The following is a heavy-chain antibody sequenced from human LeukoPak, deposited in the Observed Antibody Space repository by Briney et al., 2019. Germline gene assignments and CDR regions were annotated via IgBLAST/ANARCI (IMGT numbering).Heavy chain of an antibody. CDR3: ARDGGDGEFDY. V-gene: IGHV3-23*01. CDR1: GFTFSNSA. D-gene: IGHD3-16*01. J-gene: IGHJ4*02. CDR2: VTGSGSST. Sequence: PGGSLRLSCAASGFTFSNSAMSWVRQAPGKGLEWVSAVTGSGSSTSYADSVKGWFTISRDNSKNTLYLQMNSLRAEDTAVYYCARDGGDGEFDYWGQGTLVTVSS.